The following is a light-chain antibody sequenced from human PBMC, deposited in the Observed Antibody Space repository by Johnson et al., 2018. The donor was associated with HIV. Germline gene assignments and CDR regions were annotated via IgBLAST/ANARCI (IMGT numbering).Light chain of an antibody. CDR1: SSNIGNNY. V-gene: IGLV1-51*01. CDR3: GTWDTSLSAGGF. CDR2: DNN. J-gene: IGLJ1*01. Sequence: QSVLTQPPSVSAAPGQKVTISCSGSSSNIGNNYVSWYQQLPGTAPKLLIYDNNKRPSGTPDRFSGSKSGTSATLGITGLQTGDEADYYCGTWDTSLSAGGFFGTGTKVTVL.